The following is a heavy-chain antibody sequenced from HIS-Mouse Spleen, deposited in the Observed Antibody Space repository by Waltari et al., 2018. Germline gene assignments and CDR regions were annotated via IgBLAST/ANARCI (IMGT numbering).Heavy chain of an antibody. Sequence: GKGLEWIGSIYYSGSTYYNPSLKSRVTISVDTSKNQFSLKLSSVTAADTAVYYCARDRELYFDYWGQGTLVTVSS. J-gene: IGHJ4*02. D-gene: IGHD1-26*01. CDR2: IYYSGST. CDR3: ARDRELYFDY. V-gene: IGHV4-39*07.